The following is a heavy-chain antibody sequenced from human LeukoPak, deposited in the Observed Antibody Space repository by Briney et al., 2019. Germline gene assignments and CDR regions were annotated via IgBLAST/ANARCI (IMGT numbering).Heavy chain of an antibody. CDR2: IYPSGST. D-gene: IGHD1-26*01. V-gene: IGHV4-4*07. Sequence: SETLSLTYTVSGAPISSYYWTWIRQPAGKGLEWIGRIYPSGSTNYNPSLKSRVTMSVDTSKNQFSLKLSPVTAAAAPVYYWETCSGGYADYAYWGQGTLVTVSS. CDR3: ETCSGGYADYAY. CDR1: GAPISSYY. J-gene: IGHJ4*02.